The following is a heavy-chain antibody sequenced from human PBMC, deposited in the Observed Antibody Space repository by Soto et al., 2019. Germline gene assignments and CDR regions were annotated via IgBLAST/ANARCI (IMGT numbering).Heavy chain of an antibody. Sequence: QVQLVESGGGVVQPGRSLRLSCAASGFTFTNYGMHWVRQAPGKGLEWVAVIWYDGSNKYYADSVKGRFTISKDNSQNTLYLQMNNLRAEGTAMYYCTRDPYGGSLYYFDSWGQGTLVTVSS. D-gene: IGHD1-26*01. CDR2: IWYDGSNK. J-gene: IGHJ4*02. V-gene: IGHV3-33*01. CDR3: TRDPYGGSLYYFDS. CDR1: GFTFTNYG.